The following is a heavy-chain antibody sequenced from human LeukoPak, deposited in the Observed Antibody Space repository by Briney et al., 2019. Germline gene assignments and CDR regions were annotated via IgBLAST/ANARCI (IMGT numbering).Heavy chain of an antibody. CDR1: GFTFSSYA. CDR3: ATDRDNSDWQKRFDS. Sequence: PGGSLRLSCAASGFTFSSYAMSWVRQAPGKGLEWVSAISGSGGSTYYADSVKGRFTISRDNSKNTLYLQMNSLRAEDTAVYYCATDRDNSDWQKRFDSWGQGTLVTVSS. V-gene: IGHV3-23*01. J-gene: IGHJ4*02. D-gene: IGHD2-21*02. CDR2: ISGSGGST.